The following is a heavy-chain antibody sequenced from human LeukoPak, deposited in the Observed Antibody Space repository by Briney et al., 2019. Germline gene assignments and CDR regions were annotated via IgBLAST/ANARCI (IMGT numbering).Heavy chain of an antibody. CDR3: VKDLGRYRNNCFDY. D-gene: IGHD1-26*01. Sequence: GGSLRLSCAASGLTYSSYAMSWVRQAPEKGLECVSTISGSGGGTYYAYSVKGRFTISRDDSKNTLYLQMNSLRAEDTAVYYCVKDLGRYRNNCFDYWGQGTLVTVSS. CDR2: ISGSGGGT. J-gene: IGHJ4*02. CDR1: GLTYSSYA. V-gene: IGHV3-23*01.